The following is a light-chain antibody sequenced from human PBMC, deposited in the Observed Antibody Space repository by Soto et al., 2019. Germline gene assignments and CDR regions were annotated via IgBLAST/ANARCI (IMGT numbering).Light chain of an antibody. CDR3: MQALQTLYT. J-gene: IGKJ2*01. Sequence: DIVLTQSPLSLPVTPGEPASISCTSSQSLLHSNGCLCLDWYVQKPGQPPQLLIFLGSNRAPGVPYRFSGSGSGTHFTLEISRVAAEDVGVYYCMQALQTLYTFGQGTKLDIK. CDR1: QSLLHSNGCLC. CDR2: LGS. V-gene: IGKV2-28*01.